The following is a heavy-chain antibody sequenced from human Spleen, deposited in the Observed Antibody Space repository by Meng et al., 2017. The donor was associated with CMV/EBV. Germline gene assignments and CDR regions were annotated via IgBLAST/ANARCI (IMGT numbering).Heavy chain of an antibody. J-gene: IGHJ6*02. D-gene: IGHD1-14*01. CDR3: AKYKANYYYYYGMDV. CDR1: GFTFSSHG. CDR2: IRYDGSNK. V-gene: IGHV3-30*02. Sequence: GESLKISCAASGFTFSSHGMYWVRQAAGKGLEWVAFIRYDGSNKYYADSVKGRFTISRDNSKNTLYLQMNSLRAEDTAVYYCAKYKANYYYYYGMDVWGQGTTVTVS.